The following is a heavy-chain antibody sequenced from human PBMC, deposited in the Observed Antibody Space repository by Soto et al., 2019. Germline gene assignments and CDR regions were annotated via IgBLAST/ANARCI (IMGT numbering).Heavy chain of an antibody. D-gene: IGHD3-9*01. J-gene: IGHJ4*02. CDR3: AGIPYYDILTGYYKGGFDY. V-gene: IGHV3-21*01. CDR2: ISSSSSYI. Sequence: GGSLRLSCAASGFTFSSYSMNWVRQAPGKGLEWVSSISSSSSYIYYADSVKGRFTISRDNAKNSLYLQMNSLRAEDTAVYYCAGIPYYDILTGYYKGGFDYWGQGTLVTVSS. CDR1: GFTFSSYS.